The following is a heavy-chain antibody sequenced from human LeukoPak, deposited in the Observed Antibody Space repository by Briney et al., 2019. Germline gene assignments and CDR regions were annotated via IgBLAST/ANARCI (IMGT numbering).Heavy chain of an antibody. CDR3: ARGARDGYNYGGDY. D-gene: IGHD5-24*01. Sequence: GGSLRLSCAASGFTFSSYSMNWVRQAPGKGLEWVSSISSSSSYIYYADSVKGRFTIFRDNAKNSLYLQMNSLRAEDTAVYYCARGARDGYNYGGDYWGQGTLVTVSS. CDR2: ISSSSSYI. CDR1: GFTFSSYS. V-gene: IGHV3-21*01. J-gene: IGHJ4*02.